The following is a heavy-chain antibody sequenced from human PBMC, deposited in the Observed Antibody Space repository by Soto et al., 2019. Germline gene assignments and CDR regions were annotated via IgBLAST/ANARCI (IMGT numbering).Heavy chain of an antibody. V-gene: IGHV1-8*01. J-gene: IGHJ3*02. Sequence: QVQLVQSGAEVQKPGASVKVSCKASGYTFTSYDINWVRQATGQGLEWMGWMNPNSGNTVYAQKFQGRVTMTRNTSISTAYMELSSLRSEDTAVYYCARGQYYGSGHHDAFDIWGQGTMVTVSS. CDR2: MNPNSGNT. D-gene: IGHD3-10*01. CDR1: GYTFTSYD. CDR3: ARGQYYGSGHHDAFDI.